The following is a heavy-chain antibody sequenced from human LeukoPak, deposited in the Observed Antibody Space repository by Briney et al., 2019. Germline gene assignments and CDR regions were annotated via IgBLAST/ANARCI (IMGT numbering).Heavy chain of an antibody. J-gene: IGHJ3*02. CDR2: IIPIFGTA. V-gene: IGHV1-69*13. CDR1: GGTFSSYA. D-gene: IGHD2-15*01. CDR3: ARGRPQTYCSGGSCYSDAFDI. Sequence: ASVKVSCKASGGTFSSYAISWMRQAPGQGLEWMGGIIPIFGTANYAQKFQGRVTITADESTSTAYMELSSLRSEDTAVYYCARGRPQTYCSGGSCYSDAFDIWGQGTMVTVSS.